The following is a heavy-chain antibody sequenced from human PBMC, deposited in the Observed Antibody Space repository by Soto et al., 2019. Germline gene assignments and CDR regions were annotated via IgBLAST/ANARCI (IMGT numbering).Heavy chain of an antibody. D-gene: IGHD3-3*01. CDR2: IYPGDSDT. V-gene: IGHV5-51*01. CDR1: GYSFTSYW. CDR3: ARHRGQPYYDFWSGQRSMDV. Sequence: PGESLKISCKGSGYSFTSYWIGWVRQMPGKGLEWMGIIYPGDSDTRYSPSFQGQVTISADKSISTAYLQWSSLKASDTAMYYCARHRGQPYYDFWSGQRSMDVWGQGTTVTVSS. J-gene: IGHJ6*02.